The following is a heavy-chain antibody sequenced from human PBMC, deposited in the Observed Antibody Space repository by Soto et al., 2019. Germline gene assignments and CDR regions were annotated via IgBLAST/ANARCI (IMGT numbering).Heavy chain of an antibody. Sequence: SQTLSLTCVISGDSVSSNSAAWNWIRQSPSRGLEWLGRTYYRSKWYNDYAVSVKSRITINPDTSKNQFSLQLNSVIPEDTAVYYCAAQYTYYDILTGYFPHFDYWGQGTLVTVSS. CDR2: TYYRSKWYN. CDR3: AAQYTYYDILTGYFPHFDY. V-gene: IGHV6-1*01. CDR1: GDSVSSNSAA. D-gene: IGHD3-9*01. J-gene: IGHJ4*02.